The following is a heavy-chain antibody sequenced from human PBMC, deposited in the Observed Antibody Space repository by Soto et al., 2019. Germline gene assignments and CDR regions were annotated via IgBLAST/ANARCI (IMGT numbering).Heavy chain of an antibody. V-gene: IGHV4-39*01. Sequence: SETLSLTCSVSGGSVTLTSCYWGWIRQPPGKGLEWIGNVYYSGSSNYNPSLKSRVTISVDTSKDQFSLSLKSVTAADTAVYYCASDYSGYSADPEYYGVEVWGRGTTVTVSS. CDR1: GGSVTLTSCY. CDR3: ASDYSGYSADPEYYGVEV. CDR2: VYYSGSS. D-gene: IGHD3-22*01. J-gene: IGHJ6*02.